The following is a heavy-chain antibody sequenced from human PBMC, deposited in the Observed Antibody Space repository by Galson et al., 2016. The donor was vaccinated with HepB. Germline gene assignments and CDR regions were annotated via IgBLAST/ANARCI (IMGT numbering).Heavy chain of an antibody. D-gene: IGHD3-9*01. V-gene: IGHV3-64*01. CDR1: GFTFSNYT. J-gene: IGHJ6*04. Sequence: SLRLSCAASGFTFSNYTMHWVRLAPGKGLEYVSAISSNGGRTYYANSVKDRFTISRDNSKNTLYLQMGSLRAEDMAVYYCARDHPYYDILTGYFRHYGMDVWGKGTTVTVSS. CDR2: ISSNGGRT. CDR3: ARDHPYYDILTGYFRHYGMDV.